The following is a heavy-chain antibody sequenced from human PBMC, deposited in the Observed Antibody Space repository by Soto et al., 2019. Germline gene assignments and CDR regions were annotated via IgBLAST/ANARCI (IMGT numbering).Heavy chain of an antibody. CDR3: ASLDYEGWYFDL. V-gene: IGHV4-31*03. CDR1: GGSISSGGYY. Sequence: QVQLQESGPGLVKPSQTLSLTCTVSGGSISSGGYYWSWIRQHPGKGLEWIGYIYYSGSTYYNPSTKSRVTISVDTSKTQFSLKLSSVTAADTAVYYCASLDYEGWYFDLWGRGTLVTVSS. D-gene: IGHD4-17*01. J-gene: IGHJ2*01. CDR2: IYYSGST.